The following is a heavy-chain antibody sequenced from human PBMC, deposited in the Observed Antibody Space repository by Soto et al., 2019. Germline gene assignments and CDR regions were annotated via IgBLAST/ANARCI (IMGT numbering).Heavy chain of an antibody. CDR3: ARQPLAAAGTWFDP. D-gene: IGHD6-13*01. CDR2: IYYSGST. J-gene: IGHJ5*02. CDR1: GGSISSYY. V-gene: IGHV4-59*08. Sequence: SETLSLTCTVSGGSISSYYWSWIRQPPGKGLEWIGYIYYSGSTNYNPSLKSRVTISVDTSKNQFSLKLSSVTAADTAVYYCARQPLAAAGTWFDPWGQGTLVTVSS.